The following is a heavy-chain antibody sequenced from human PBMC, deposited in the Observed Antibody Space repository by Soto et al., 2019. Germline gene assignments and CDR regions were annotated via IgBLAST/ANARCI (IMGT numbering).Heavy chain of an antibody. V-gene: IGHV3-30*18. Sequence: QVQLVESGGGVVQPGRSLRLSCAASGFTFSSYGMHWVRQAPGKGMEWVTVISYDGKVAYYADSVKGRFTISRDNSKNTLYLQMNSLRTVDAAMYYCAKEGPITNWYIDYSGQGTLVNVSS. J-gene: IGHJ4*02. CDR2: ISYDGKVA. CDR1: GFTFSSYG. D-gene: IGHD1-1*01. CDR3: AKEGPITNWYIDY.